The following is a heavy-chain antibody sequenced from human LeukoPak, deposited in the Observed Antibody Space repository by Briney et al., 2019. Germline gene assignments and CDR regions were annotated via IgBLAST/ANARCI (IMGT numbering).Heavy chain of an antibody. CDR1: GVTFSSYW. CDR3: VRGSAPERGLDY. V-gene: IGHV3-74*01. CDR2: SCPHGSTP. Sequence: GGSLRLSCAASGVTFSSYWMHWVRQAPGEGLLWVSRSCPHGSTPVYADSVKGRFTISRDDAKNSLYLQMNSLRGEDTAVYYCVRGSAPERGLDYWGQGARVTVSS. D-gene: IGHD6-25*01. J-gene: IGHJ4*02.